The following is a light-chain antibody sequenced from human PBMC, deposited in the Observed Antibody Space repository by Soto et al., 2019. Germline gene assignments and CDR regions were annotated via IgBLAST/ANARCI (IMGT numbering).Light chain of an antibody. Sequence: EIVLTQSPATLSLSPGQRATLSCRASQSVTFYLAWYQQKPGQAPRLLIYDTSTRATGIPARFSGSRSGTEFTLTISSLEPDDFAVYFCQQRGTWPPTFGQGTKLEIK. CDR2: DTS. V-gene: IGKV3-11*01. CDR1: QSVTFY. J-gene: IGKJ2*01. CDR3: QQRGTWPPT.